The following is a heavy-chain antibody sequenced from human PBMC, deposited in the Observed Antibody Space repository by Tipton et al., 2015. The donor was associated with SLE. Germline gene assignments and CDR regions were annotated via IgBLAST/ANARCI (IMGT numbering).Heavy chain of an antibody. D-gene: IGHD3-22*01. CDR1: TYSISNGHY. V-gene: IGHV4-38-2*01. CDR2: VYHTGNT. J-gene: IGHJ4*02. CDR3: AASYYDSSGYYYSFDY. Sequence: TLSLTCSVSTYSISNGHYWAWVRQPPGKGLEWIGTVYHTGNTYYNPSLKSRVTMSVDTSKNQFSLKLSSVTAADTAVYYRAASYYDSSGYYYSFDYWGQGTLVTVSS.